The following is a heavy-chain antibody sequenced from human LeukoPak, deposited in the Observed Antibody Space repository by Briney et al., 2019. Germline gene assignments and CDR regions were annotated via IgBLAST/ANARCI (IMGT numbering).Heavy chain of an antibody. CDR2: IYYGENT. CDR1: VGSISSYY. CDR3: ARVGGSNYYYYGMDV. J-gene: IGHJ6*02. D-gene: IGHD2-15*01. V-gene: IGHV4-59*01. Sequence: SETLSLTCTVSVGSISSYYWSWIRQPPGKGLEWIGYIYYGENTNYNPSLKSRVTMSVDTSMNQFSLKLSSVTAADTAVYYCARVGGSNYYYYGMDVWGQGTTVTVSS.